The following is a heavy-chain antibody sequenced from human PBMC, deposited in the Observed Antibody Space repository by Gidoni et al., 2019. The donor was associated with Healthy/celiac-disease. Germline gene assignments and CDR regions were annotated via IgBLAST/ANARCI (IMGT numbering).Heavy chain of an antibody. D-gene: IGHD6-13*01. Sequence: QVQLQQWGAGLLKPSETLSLTCAVYGGSFRGYYWSWIRQPPGKGLEWIGEINHSGSTNYNPSLKSRVTTSVDTSKNQFSLKLSSVTAADTAVYYCARRRAAAGMFYGGYYYYYMDVWGKGTTVTVSS. CDR3: ARRRAAAGMFYGGYYYYYMDV. CDR1: GGSFRGYY. CDR2: INHSGST. J-gene: IGHJ6*03. V-gene: IGHV4-34*01.